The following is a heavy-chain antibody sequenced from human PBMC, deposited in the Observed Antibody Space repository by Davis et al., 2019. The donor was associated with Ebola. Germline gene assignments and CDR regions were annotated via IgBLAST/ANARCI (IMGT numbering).Heavy chain of an antibody. D-gene: IGHD6-13*01. CDR3: ARQGPAAAGTDRWFDP. Sequence: MPSETLSLTCAVYGGSFSGYYWSWIRQPPGKGLEWIGEINHSGSTNYNPSLKSRVTISVDTSKNQFSLKLSSVTAADTAVYYCARQGPAAAGTDRWFDPWGQGTLVTVSS. CDR1: GGSFSGYY. V-gene: IGHV4-34*01. CDR2: INHSGST. J-gene: IGHJ5*02.